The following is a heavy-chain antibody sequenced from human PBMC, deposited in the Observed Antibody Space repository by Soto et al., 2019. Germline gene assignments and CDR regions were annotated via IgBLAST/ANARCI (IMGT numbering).Heavy chain of an antibody. D-gene: IGHD3-22*01. CDR1: GGSISSYY. V-gene: IGHV4-59*08. Sequence: PSETLSLTCTVSGGSISSYYWSWIRQPPGKGLEWIGYIYYSGSTNYNPSLKSRVTISVDTSKNQFSLKLSSVTAADTAVYYCARRYYDGSGYLHDYWGQGILVTVSS. CDR2: IYYSGST. CDR3: ARRYYDGSGYLHDY. J-gene: IGHJ4*02.